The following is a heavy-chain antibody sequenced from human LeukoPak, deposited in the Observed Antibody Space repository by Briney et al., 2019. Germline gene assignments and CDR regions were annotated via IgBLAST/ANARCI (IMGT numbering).Heavy chain of an antibody. CDR2: IHYSGGP. J-gene: IGHJ4*02. Sequence: PSETLSLTCTVSGAPLTSYYWTWVRQPPGKGLEWIGNIHYSGGPAYNLSLKSRLTMSLDMSKNQVSLKLSSVTAADTAVYYCAAFCAGGTCPDYWGQGTLVTVSS. V-gene: IGHV4-59*01. D-gene: IGHD2-21*01. CDR3: AAFCAGGTCPDY. CDR1: GAPLTSYY.